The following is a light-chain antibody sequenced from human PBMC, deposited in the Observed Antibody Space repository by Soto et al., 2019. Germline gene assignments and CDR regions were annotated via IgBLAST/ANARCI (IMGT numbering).Light chain of an antibody. J-gene: IGLJ2*01. V-gene: IGLV3-21*02. CDR3: QVWDTGSDHVV. CDR2: ADS. CDR1: DIGSNS. Sequence: SYVLTQPPSVSVAPRQTARITCGGNDIGSNSVHWYQQKPGQAPVLVVYADSDRPSGIPDRFSGSNSGNTATLTISGVEDGDEADYYCQVWDTGSDHVVFGGGTKLTVL.